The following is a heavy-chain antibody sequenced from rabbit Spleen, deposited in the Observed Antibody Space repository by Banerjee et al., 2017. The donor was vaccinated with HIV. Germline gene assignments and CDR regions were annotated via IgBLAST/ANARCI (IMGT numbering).Heavy chain of an antibody. V-gene: IGHV1S45*01. CDR3: VRDQAGDGDYGPYYLKL. Sequence: QEQLVESGGGLVKPGASLTLTCTVSGFSFSSNWICWVRQAPGKGLEWIACIDTSDGDTVYASWPKGRFTISKASSTTVTLKMTSLTAADTATYFCVRDQAGDGDYGPYYLKLWGPGPWSPS. CDR1: GFSFSSNW. CDR2: IDTSDGDT. D-gene: IGHD2-1*01. J-gene: IGHJ4*01.